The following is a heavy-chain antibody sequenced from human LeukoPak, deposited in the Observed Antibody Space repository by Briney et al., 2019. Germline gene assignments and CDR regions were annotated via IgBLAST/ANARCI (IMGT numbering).Heavy chain of an antibody. V-gene: IGHV1-18*01. D-gene: IGHD2-2*02. CDR3: ARISDWSDIVVVPAALLLDY. CDR1: GYTFTSYG. CDR2: ISAYNGNT. Sequence: GASVKVSCKASGYTFTSYGISWVRQAPGQGLEWMGWISAYNGNTNYAQKLQGRVTMTTDTSTSTAYMELRSLRSDGTAVYYCARISDWSDIVVVPAALLLDYWGQGTLVTVSS. J-gene: IGHJ4*02.